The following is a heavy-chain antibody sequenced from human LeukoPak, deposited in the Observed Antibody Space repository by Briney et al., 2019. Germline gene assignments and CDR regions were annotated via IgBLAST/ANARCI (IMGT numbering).Heavy chain of an antibody. CDR2: IRYDGSNK. Sequence: GGSLRLSCAASGFTFSSYGMHWVRQAPGMGLEWVAFIRYDGSNKYYADSVKGRFTISRDNSKNTLYLQLTSLRAEDTALYYCARDRGRNSFDYWGQGTLVSVSS. CDR3: ARDRGRNSFDY. D-gene: IGHD1-14*01. J-gene: IGHJ4*02. CDR1: GFTFSSYG. V-gene: IGHV3-30*02.